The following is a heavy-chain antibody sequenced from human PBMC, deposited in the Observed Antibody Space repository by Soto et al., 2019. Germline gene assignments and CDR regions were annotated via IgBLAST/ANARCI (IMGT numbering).Heavy chain of an antibody. D-gene: IGHD3-10*01. CDR1: GCSFDDDA. CDR3: ARDVWSRASGPPDS. Sequence: GGSLRHSGAASGCSFDDDAIHWVRQAPGKGLEWVTGISWNSGTIGYADSVKGRFTISRDNAKNSLYLQMNSLRAEDTALYYCARDVWSRASGPPDSWGQGTLVTVSS. V-gene: IGHV3-9*01. J-gene: IGHJ4*02. CDR2: ISWNSGTI.